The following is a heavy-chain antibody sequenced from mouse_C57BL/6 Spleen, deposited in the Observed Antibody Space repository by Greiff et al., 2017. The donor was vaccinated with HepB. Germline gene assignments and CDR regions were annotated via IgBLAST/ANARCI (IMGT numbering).Heavy chain of an antibody. J-gene: IGHJ3*01. CDR3: ARGSNPPSFAY. CDR1: GYSITSGYY. D-gene: IGHD2-5*01. V-gene: IGHV3-6*01. Sequence: EVKLVESGPGLVKPSQSLSLTCSVTGYSITSGYYWNWIRQFPGNKLEWMGYISYDGSNNYNPSLKNRISITRDTSKNQFFLKLNSVTTEDTATYYCARGSNPPSFAYWGQGTLVTVSA. CDR2: ISYDGSN.